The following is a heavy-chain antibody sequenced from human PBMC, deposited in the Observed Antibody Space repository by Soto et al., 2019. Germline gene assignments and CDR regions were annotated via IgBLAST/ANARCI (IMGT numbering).Heavy chain of an antibody. CDR2: IRFDGSNE. D-gene: IGHD1-7*01. Sequence: GGALRLSCAVPGGIFHGYGMHWVRQAPGKGLEWVAIIRFDGSNEEYADSVKGRFTISRDNSKNTLYLQMNTLGAEDTAVYYCARDGIGGTVFRGYLDYWGRGTVVTVSS. CDR3: ARDGIGGTVFRGYLDY. J-gene: IGHJ4*02. CDR1: GGIFHGYG. V-gene: IGHV3-33*01.